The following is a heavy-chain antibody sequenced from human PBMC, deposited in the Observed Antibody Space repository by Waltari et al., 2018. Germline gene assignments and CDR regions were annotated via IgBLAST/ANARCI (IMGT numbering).Heavy chain of an antibody. Sequence: QVQLVQSGAEVKKPGASVKVSCKASGYTFTGYYMHWVRQAPGQGLEWMGRINPNSGGTNYAQKFQGRVTMTRDTSISTAYMELSRLRSDDTAVDYCARDPPYYGSGSNWFDPWGQGTLVTVSS. D-gene: IGHD3-10*01. CDR1: GYTFTGYY. CDR3: ARDPPYYGSGSNWFDP. V-gene: IGHV1-2*06. CDR2: INPNSGGT. J-gene: IGHJ5*02.